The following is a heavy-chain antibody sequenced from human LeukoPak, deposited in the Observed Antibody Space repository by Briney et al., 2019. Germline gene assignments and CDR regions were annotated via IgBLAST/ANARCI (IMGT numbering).Heavy chain of an antibody. J-gene: IGHJ6*03. Sequence: SETLSLTCSVYGGSFSGYYWSWTRQPPGKGLEWIGEINHSGSTNYNPSLKSRVTISVDTSKNHFSLKLSSVTAADTAVYYCARDRSDGSGGRYYYYYMDVWGKGTTVTVSS. CDR2: INHSGST. V-gene: IGHV4-34*01. CDR1: GGSFSGYY. D-gene: IGHD3-10*01. CDR3: ARDRSDGSGGRYYYYYMDV.